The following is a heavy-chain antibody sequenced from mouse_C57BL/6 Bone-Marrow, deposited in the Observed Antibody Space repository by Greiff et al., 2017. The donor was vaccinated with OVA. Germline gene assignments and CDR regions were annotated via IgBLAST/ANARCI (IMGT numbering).Heavy chain of an antibody. CDR3: ASPYYYGSSYWYFDV. J-gene: IGHJ1*03. D-gene: IGHD1-1*01. V-gene: IGHV5-6*02. CDR2: ISSGGSYT. CDR1: GFTFSSYG. Sequence: DVMLVESGGDLVKPGGSLKLSCAASGFTFSSYGMSWVRQTPDKRLEWVATISSGGSYTYYPDSVKGRFTISRDNAKNTLYLQMSSLTSEDTAMYYCASPYYYGSSYWYFDVWGTGTTVTVSS.